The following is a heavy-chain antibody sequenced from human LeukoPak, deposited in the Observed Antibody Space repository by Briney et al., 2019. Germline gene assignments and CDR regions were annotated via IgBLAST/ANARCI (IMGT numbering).Heavy chain of an antibody. J-gene: IGHJ4*02. D-gene: IGHD3-3*01. CDR2: ISSSSSTI. Sequence: GGSLRLSCAASGFTFSSYSMNWVRQAPGKGLEWVSYISSSSSTIYYADSVKGRFTTSRDNAKNSLYLQMNSLRAEDTAVYYCARGVEYYDFWSGRQDYWGQGTLVTVSS. CDR3: ARGVEYYDFWSGRQDY. V-gene: IGHV3-48*01. CDR1: GFTFSSYS.